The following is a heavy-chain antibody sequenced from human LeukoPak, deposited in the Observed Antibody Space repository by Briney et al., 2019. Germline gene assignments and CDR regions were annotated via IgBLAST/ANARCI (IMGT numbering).Heavy chain of an antibody. CDR3: TRGEPITVLRGAVYYYMDV. CDR1: GYTFTGYY. V-gene: IGHV1-2*02. CDR2: INPNSGGT. J-gene: IGHJ6*03. Sequence: ASVNVSCKASGYTFTGYYMHWVRQAPGQGLEWMGWINPNSGGTNYAQKFQGRVTITRDTSISTAYMGVSRLRSDDTAVYYCTRGEPITVLRGAVYYYMDVWGNGTTVTISS. D-gene: IGHD3-10*01.